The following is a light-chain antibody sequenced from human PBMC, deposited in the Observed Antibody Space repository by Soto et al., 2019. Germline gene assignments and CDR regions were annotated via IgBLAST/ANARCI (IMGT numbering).Light chain of an antibody. CDR3: QQSYSTPRT. CDR2: AAS. J-gene: IGKJ1*01. Sequence: DIHMTQSPSSLSASLRDRVTISCRASQSISSYLNWYQQKPGKAPKLLIYAASSLQSGVPSRFSGSGTGTDFTLTVSSLQPEDFATYFCQQSYSTPRTFGQGTKVEVK. V-gene: IGKV1-39*01. CDR1: QSISSY.